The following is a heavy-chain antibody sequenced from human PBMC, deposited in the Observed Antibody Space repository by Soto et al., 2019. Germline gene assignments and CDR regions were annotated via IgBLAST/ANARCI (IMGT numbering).Heavy chain of an antibody. D-gene: IGHD3-9*01. CDR3: AGEVGRTGLHL. V-gene: IGHV1-69*12. CDR1: GGTFKKYG. CDR2: IIHMYGIA. J-gene: IGHJ5*02. Sequence: QVQLVQSGAEVKKPGSSVRVSCRTSGGTFKKYGFSWVRQAPGQGLEWMGGIIHMYGIANYGQIFQGRLTITAGESTHTVSMDLTSLKREATSVYYCAGEVGRTGLHLCGQGTQVTVSS.